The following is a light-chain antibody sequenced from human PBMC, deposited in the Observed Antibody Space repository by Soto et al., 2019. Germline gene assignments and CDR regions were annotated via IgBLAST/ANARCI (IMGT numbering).Light chain of an antibody. CDR2: GNS. Sequence: QAVVTQPPSVSGAPGQRVTISCTGSSSNIGAGYDVHWYQQLPGTAPKVLIYGNSNRPSGVPDRFSGSKSGTSASLAITGLRAEDEANYYCQSYDSSLSGSVFGGGTKLTVL. CDR1: SSNIGAGYD. J-gene: IGLJ3*02. CDR3: QSYDSSLSGSV. V-gene: IGLV1-40*01.